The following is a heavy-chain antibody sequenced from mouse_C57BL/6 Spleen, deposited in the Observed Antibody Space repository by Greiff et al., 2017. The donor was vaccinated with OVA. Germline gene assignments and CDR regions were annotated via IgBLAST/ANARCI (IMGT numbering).Heavy chain of an antibody. J-gene: IGHJ1*03. CDR2: INPSSGYT. Sequence: VQGVESGAELARPGASVKMSCKASGYTFTSYTMHWVKQRPGQGLEWIGYINPSSGYTKYNQKFKDKATLTADKSSSTAYMQLSSLTSEDSAVYYCARGDYGSSHWYFDVWGTGTTVTVSS. V-gene: IGHV1-4*01. CDR3: ARGDYGSSHWYFDV. D-gene: IGHD1-1*01. CDR1: GYTFTSYT.